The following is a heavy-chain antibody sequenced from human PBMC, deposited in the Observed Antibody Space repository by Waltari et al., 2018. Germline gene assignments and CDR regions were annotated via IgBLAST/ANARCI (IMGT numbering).Heavy chain of an antibody. V-gene: IGHV3-48*03. D-gene: IGHD3-3*01. CDR3: ARIGVDFWSGHYYYYYEMDV. Sequence: EVQLVESGGGLVQPGGSLRLSCAASGFNFSNYEMNWVRQAPGKGGGGVSSISPSGTTTHTSESVEDRFTGSRDNDKNYLYLQMNSLRADDTAVYYCARIGVDFWSGHYYYYYEMDVWGQGTTVTVSS. CDR1: GFNFSNYE. CDR2: ISPSGTTT. J-gene: IGHJ6*02.